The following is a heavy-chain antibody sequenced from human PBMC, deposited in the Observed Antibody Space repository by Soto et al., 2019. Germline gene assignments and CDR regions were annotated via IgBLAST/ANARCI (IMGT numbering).Heavy chain of an antibody. Sequence: SETLSLTCTVSGGSISSYYWSWIRQPPGKGLEWIGYIYYSGSTNYNPSLKSRVTISVDTSKNQFSLKLSSVTAADTAVYYCARGRRYFDWSDAFDIWGQGTMVTVSS. D-gene: IGHD3-9*01. J-gene: IGHJ3*02. CDR1: GGSISSYY. CDR2: IYYSGST. CDR3: ARGRRYFDWSDAFDI. V-gene: IGHV4-59*01.